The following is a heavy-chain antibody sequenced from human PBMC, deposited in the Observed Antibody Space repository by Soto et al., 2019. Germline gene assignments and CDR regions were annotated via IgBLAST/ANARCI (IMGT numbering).Heavy chain of an antibody. D-gene: IGHD3-10*01. V-gene: IGHV1-3*01. Sequence: ASVKVSCKASGYTFTSYVMHWVRQAPGQRLEWMGWINAGNGNTKYSQKFQGRVTIARDTSASTAYMELNSLRSEDTAVYYCARYGSGSSVWFDPWGQGTLVTVSS. J-gene: IGHJ5*02. CDR2: INAGNGNT. CDR1: GYTFTSYV. CDR3: ARYGSGSSVWFDP.